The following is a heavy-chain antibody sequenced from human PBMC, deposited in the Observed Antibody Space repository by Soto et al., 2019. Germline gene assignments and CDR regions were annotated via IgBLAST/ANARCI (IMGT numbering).Heavy chain of an antibody. CDR1: GYTLTELS. CDR3: ATRGGLDIVVVPAATYYYYYGMDV. V-gene: IGHV1-24*01. D-gene: IGHD2-2*01. CDR2: FDPEDGET. Sequence: ASVKVSCKVSGYTLTELSMHWVRQAPGKGLEWMGGFDPEDGETIYAQKFQGRVTMTEDTSTDTAYMELSSLRSEDTAVYYCATRGGLDIVVVPAATYYYYYGMDVWGQGTTVTVSS. J-gene: IGHJ6*02.